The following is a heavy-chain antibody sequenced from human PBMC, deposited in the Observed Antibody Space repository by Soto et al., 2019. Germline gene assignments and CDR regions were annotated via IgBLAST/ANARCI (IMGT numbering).Heavy chain of an antibody. Sequence: GGSLRLSCAASGFTFDDYAMHWVRQAPGKGLEWVSGISWNSGSIGYADSVKGRFTISRDKDKNSLYLQMNSLRDEDTALYCCAKDIDRGYYYYYGMDVWGQGTTVTVSS. CDR3: AKDIDRGYYYYYGMDV. CDR2: ISWNSGSI. CDR1: GFTFDDYA. V-gene: IGHV3-9*01. J-gene: IGHJ6*02.